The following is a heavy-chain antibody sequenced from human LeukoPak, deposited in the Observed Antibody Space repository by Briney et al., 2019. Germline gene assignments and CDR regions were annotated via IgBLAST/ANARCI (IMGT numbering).Heavy chain of an antibody. V-gene: IGHV3-64*01. J-gene: IGHJ3*02. CDR1: GFTFSSYA. D-gene: IGHD5-12*01. CDR3: ARSGFRSRLHAFDI. CDR2: ISSNGGST. Sequence: GGSLRLSCAASGFTFSSYAMHWVRQAPGKGLEYVSAISSNGGSTYYANSVKGRFTISRDNSKNTLYLQMGSLRAEDMAVYYCARSGFRSRLHAFDIWGQGTMVTVSS.